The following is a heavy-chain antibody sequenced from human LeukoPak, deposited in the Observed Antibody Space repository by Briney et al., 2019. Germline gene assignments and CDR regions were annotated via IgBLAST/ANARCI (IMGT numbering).Heavy chain of an antibody. CDR3: ARDHEEYFDY. J-gene: IGHJ4*02. CDR1: GGSFSGHY. Sequence: PSETLSLTCAVYGGSFSGHYWSWIRQSPGKGLEWIGEINHNGGTNYNPSLKSGLTLGRVTKSVDTSKNQFSLKLTSVTAADTAVYYCARDHEEYFDYWGQGTLVTVSS. CDR2: INHNGGT. V-gene: IGHV4-34*01.